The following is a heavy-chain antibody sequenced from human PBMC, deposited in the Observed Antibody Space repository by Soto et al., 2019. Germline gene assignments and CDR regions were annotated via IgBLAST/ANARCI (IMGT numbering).Heavy chain of an antibody. V-gene: IGHV1-46*02. CDR3: SRDMHPTTPYYFYYGIDV. CDR2: INPGGGRT. CDR1: GYSFNSFY. Sequence: QVHLVQSGAEVKKPGASMKVSCKASGYSFNSFYVHWVRQAPGQGLEWLGLINPGGGRTTYAQKLHGRVTVTRETSTSTVYMELSSLRSEDTAVYYCSRDMHPTTPYYFYYGIDVWGQGTTVTVSS. D-gene: IGHD1-26*01. J-gene: IGHJ6*02.